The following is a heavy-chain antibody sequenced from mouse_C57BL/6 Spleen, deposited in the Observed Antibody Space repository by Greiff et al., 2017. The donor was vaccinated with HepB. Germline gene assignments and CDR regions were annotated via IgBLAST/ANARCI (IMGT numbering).Heavy chain of an antibody. V-gene: IGHV1-4*01. Sequence: VKLMESGAELARPGASVKMSCKASGYTFTSYTMHWVKQRPGQGLEWIGYINPSSGYTKYNQKFKDKATLTADKSSSTAYMQLSSLTSEDSAVYYCARPRDGYSWFAYWGQGTLVTVSA. CDR1: GYTFTSYT. J-gene: IGHJ3*01. D-gene: IGHD2-3*01. CDR3: ARPRDGYSWFAY. CDR2: INPSSGYT.